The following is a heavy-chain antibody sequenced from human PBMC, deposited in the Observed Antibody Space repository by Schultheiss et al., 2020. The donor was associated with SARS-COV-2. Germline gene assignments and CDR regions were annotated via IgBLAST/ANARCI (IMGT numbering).Heavy chain of an antibody. CDR3: ARYSSGGLDY. V-gene: IGHV4-30-2*01. J-gene: IGHJ4*02. CDR1: GGSISSGGYS. D-gene: IGHD6-19*01. Sequence: SETLSLTCTVSGGSISSGGYSWSWIRQPPGKGLEWIGYIYHSGSTYYNPSLKSRVTMSVDTSKNQFSLKLSSVTAADTAVYYCARYSSGGLDYWGQGTLVTVSS. CDR2: IYHSGST.